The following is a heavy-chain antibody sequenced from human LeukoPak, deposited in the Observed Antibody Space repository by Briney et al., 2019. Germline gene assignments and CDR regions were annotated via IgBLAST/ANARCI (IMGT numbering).Heavy chain of an antibody. Sequence: GGSLRLSCAASGFTFSSYGMHWARQAPGKGLEWVAVIWYDGSNKYYADSVKGRFTISRDNSKNTLYLQMNSLGAEDTAVYYCARAGYYDSSGSTRAFDIWGQGTMVTVSS. J-gene: IGHJ3*02. CDR3: ARAGYYDSSGSTRAFDI. D-gene: IGHD3-22*01. CDR1: GFTFSSYG. V-gene: IGHV3-33*01. CDR2: IWYDGSNK.